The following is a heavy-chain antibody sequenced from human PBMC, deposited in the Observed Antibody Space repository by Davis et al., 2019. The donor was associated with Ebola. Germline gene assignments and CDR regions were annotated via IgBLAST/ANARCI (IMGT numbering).Heavy chain of an antibody. CDR1: GFTFSGSA. J-gene: IGHJ5*02. V-gene: IGHV3-30*14. Sequence: GGSLRLSCAASGFTFSGSAMHWVRQASGKGLEWVAVISYDGSNKYYADSVKGRFTISRDNSKNTLYLQMSSLRAEDTAVYYCVRDSDWDWFDPWGQGTLVTVSS. CDR2: ISYDGSNK. CDR3: VRDSDWDWFDP. D-gene: IGHD3-9*01.